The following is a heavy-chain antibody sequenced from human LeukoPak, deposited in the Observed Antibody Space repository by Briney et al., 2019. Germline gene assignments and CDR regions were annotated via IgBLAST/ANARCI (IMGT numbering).Heavy chain of an antibody. CDR2: ISSFSGTI. Sequence: GGSLRLSCVASGITFSIYSMNWVRQAPGKGLEWVSYISSFSGTINYTDSVKGRFTISRDNAKNSLYLQMNSLRAEDTAIYYCARHQGNAFDIWGQGTMVTVSS. CDR3: ARHQGNAFDI. J-gene: IGHJ3*02. CDR1: GITFSIYS. V-gene: IGHV3-48*04.